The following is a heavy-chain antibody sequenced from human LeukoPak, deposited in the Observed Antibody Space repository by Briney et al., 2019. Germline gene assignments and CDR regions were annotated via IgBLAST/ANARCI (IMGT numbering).Heavy chain of an antibody. CDR3: ASRGYSYSPIDY. Sequence: KPSETLSLTCTVSGGSISCSSYYWGWIRQPPGRGLEWIGSIYYSGSTYYNPSLKSRVTISVDTSKNQFSLKLSSVTAADTAVYYCASRGYSYSPIDYWGQGTLVTVSS. J-gene: IGHJ4*02. V-gene: IGHV4-39*01. CDR2: IYYSGST. CDR1: GGSISCSSYY. D-gene: IGHD5-18*01.